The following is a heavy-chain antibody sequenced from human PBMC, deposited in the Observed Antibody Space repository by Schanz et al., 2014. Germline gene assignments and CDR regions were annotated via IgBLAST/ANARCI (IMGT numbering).Heavy chain of an antibody. CDR3: VRLDVHDY. Sequence: VQLVESGGGVVRPGRSLRLSCATSGFTFSDHYMDWVRQAPGKGLEWVGRITNKPNNYNTEYAASVKGRFTISRDDSRNSLYLQMSSLKTEDTAVYYCVRLDVHDYWGQGTLVTVSA. CDR2: ITNKPNNYNT. J-gene: IGHJ4*02. V-gene: IGHV3-72*01. CDR1: GFTFSDHY. D-gene: IGHD3-16*01.